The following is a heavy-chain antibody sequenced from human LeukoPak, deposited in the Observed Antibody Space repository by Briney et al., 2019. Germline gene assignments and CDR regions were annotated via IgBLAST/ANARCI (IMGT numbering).Heavy chain of an antibody. D-gene: IGHD2-2*02. Sequence: GGSLGLSCAASGFTFSDYYMSWIRQAPGKGLEWVSYISSSGSTIYYADSVKGRFTISRDNAKNSLYLQMNSLRAEDTAVYYCARRTAGVPAAIAYYYYYMDVWGKGTAVTVSS. CDR3: ARRTAGVPAAIAYYYYYMDV. V-gene: IGHV3-11*04. CDR1: GFTFSDYY. J-gene: IGHJ6*03. CDR2: ISSSGSTI.